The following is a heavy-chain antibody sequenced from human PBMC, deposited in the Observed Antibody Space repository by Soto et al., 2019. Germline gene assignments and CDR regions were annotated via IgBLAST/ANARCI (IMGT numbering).Heavy chain of an antibody. CDR2: VNHGGTS. J-gene: IGHJ6*04. CDR1: GGSFSGYY. D-gene: IGHD3-10*01. V-gene: IGHV4-34*01. CDR3: ASWSFLRPGDLFHGLDV. Sequence: QVQLQQWGAGLLKPSETLSLTCAVHGGSFSGYYWAWIRQPPGKGLEWIGEVNHGGTSNYNPSLKSRAILSVDTSKHQFSLKLTSMTAGDTALYFCASWSFLRPGDLFHGLDVWGKGTTVTVSS.